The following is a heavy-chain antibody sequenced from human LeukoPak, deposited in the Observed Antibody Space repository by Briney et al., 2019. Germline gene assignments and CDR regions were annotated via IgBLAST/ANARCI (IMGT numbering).Heavy chain of an antibody. D-gene: IGHD6-13*01. J-gene: IGHJ6*02. CDR2: IYYSGST. CDR1: GGSISSYY. V-gene: IGHV4-59*01. CDR3: ARDKVDSSSWANYYYYYGMDV. Sequence: PSETLSLTCTVSGGSISSYYWSWIRQPPGKGLEWIGYIYYSGSTNYNPSLKSRVTISVDTSKNQFSLKLSSVTAADTAVYYCARDKVDSSSWANYYYYYGMDVWGQGTTVTVSS.